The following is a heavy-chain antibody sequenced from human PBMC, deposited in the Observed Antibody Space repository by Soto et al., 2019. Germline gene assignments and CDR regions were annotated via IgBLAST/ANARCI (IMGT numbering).Heavy chain of an antibody. Sequence: SETLSLTCAVSGDPISSHDWWSWVRQPPKKGLEWIAEIHHSGNTNYNPSLKSRATVSVDTSKNQFSLNLSSVTAADTAVYYCARGYCSTTRCYVGNNWFGPWGQGTLVTVSS. CDR3: ARGYCSTTRCYVGNNWFGP. D-gene: IGHD2-2*01. CDR2: IHHSGNT. V-gene: IGHV4-4*02. CDR1: GDPISSHDW. J-gene: IGHJ5*02.